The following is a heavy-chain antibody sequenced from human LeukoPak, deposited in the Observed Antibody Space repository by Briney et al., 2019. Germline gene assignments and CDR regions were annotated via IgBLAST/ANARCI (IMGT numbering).Heavy chain of an antibody. Sequence: SETLSLTCAVSGVFINSNTYSWGWLRQPPGGGREWLGTISYSGNTYYNSSLKSRLTISVDTTKTQFSLKLTSVTAADTAVYYCARHFGYDDTSDYQGVPDHWGQGSLVTVSS. CDR1: GVFINSNTYS. V-gene: IGHV4-39*01. CDR2: ISYSGNT. J-gene: IGHJ4*02. CDR3: ARHFGYDDTSDYQGVPDH. D-gene: IGHD3-22*01.